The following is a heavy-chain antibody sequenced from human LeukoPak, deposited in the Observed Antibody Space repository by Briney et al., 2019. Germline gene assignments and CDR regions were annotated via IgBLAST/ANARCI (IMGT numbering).Heavy chain of an antibody. Sequence: PGGSLRLSCAASGFTLSDYYMTWIRQAPGKGLEWISYIGNGGSNIMLYADSVKGRFTVFRDYAKNLLYLQMNSLRAEDTAVYYCARGKSNKGHDCWGQGTLVTVSS. CDR2: IGNGGSNIM. J-gene: IGHJ4*02. V-gene: IGHV3-11*01. CDR3: ARGKSNKGHDC. CDR1: GFTLSDYY.